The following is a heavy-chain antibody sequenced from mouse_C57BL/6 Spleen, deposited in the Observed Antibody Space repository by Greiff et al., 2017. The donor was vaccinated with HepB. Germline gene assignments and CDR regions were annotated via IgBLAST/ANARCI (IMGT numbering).Heavy chain of an antibody. CDR3: AREKLGEFAY. CDR1: GFTFSDYY. V-gene: IGHV5-16*01. J-gene: IGHJ3*01. CDR2: INYDGSST. D-gene: IGHD4-1*01. Sequence: EVKLVESEGGLVQPGSSMKLSCTASGFTFSDYYMAWVRQVPEKGLEWVANINYDGSSTYYLDSLKSRFIISRDDAKNILYLQMSSLKSEDTATYYCAREKLGEFAYWGQGTLVTVSA.